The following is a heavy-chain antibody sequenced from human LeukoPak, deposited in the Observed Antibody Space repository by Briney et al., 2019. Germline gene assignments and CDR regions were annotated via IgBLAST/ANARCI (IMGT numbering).Heavy chain of an antibody. J-gene: IGHJ4*02. V-gene: IGHV3-30*04. Sequence: GRSLRLSCAASGFTFSSYAMHWVRQAPGKGLEWVAVISYDGSNKYYADSVKGRFTISRDNSKNTLYLQMNSLRAEDTAVYYCAKEARIQLWLLDYWGQGTLVTVSS. CDR2: ISYDGSNK. CDR3: AKEARIQLWLLDY. D-gene: IGHD5-18*01. CDR1: GFTFSSYA.